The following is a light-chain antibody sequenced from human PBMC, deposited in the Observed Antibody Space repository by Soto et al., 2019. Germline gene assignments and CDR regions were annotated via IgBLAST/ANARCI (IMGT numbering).Light chain of an antibody. CDR2: GAP. CDR1: QSVSSSY. J-gene: IGKJ5*01. V-gene: IGKV3-20*01. CDR3: QQYGSSPFT. Sequence: EIVLTQSPGTLSLSPGAGATLSCRASQSVSSSYLAWYQQKPGQAPRLIIYGAPSRATGIPDRFSGSGSGTDCTLTISRLEPEDVSVYYCQQYGSSPFTLSQGTRLEI.